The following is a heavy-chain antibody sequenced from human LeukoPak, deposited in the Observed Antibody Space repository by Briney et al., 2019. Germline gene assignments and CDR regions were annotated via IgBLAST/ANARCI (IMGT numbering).Heavy chain of an antibody. CDR2: IYPGDSDT. Sequence: GESLQISCKGSGYSFTSYWIGWVRQMPGKGLEWMGIIYPGDSDTRYSPSFQGQVTISADKSISTAYLQWSSLKASDTAMYYCARRRVIVGATTWFDPWGQGTLVTVSS. V-gene: IGHV5-51*01. J-gene: IGHJ5*02. CDR3: ARRRVIVGATTWFDP. D-gene: IGHD1-26*01. CDR1: GYSFTSYW.